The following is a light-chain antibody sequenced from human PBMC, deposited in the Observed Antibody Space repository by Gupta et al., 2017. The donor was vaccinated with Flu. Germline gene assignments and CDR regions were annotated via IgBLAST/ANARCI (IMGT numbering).Light chain of an antibody. V-gene: IGKV1D-12*01. CDR3: QQADIYPIT. J-gene: IGKJ4*01. Sequence: GDRVNISRRASQSVRRWLVGYQQKPGKAPQLLIHTVCKLGRGVPTRFSGSGYGTDFTLTINSLEPEDFATYYCQQADIYPITLGGGTRVEI. CDR1: QSVRRW. CDR2: TVC.